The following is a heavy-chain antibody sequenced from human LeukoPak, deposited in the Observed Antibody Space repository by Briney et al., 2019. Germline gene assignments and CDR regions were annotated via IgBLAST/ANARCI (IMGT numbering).Heavy chain of an antibody. CDR1: GFTFSTYA. V-gene: IGHV3-74*01. Sequence: PGGSLRLSCAASGFTFSTYAMHWVRQAPGKGLVLVSRINSDGSSTSYADSVKGLFTISRDNAKNTLYLQMNSLRAEDTAVYYCARVLGYSSSWYGFAFDIWGQGTMVTVSS. CDR2: INSDGSST. CDR3: ARVLGYSSSWYGFAFDI. D-gene: IGHD6-13*01. J-gene: IGHJ3*02.